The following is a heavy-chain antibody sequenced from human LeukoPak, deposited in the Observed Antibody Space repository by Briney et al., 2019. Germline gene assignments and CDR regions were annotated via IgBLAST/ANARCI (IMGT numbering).Heavy chain of an antibody. CDR2: ISYDGSNK. V-gene: IGHV3-30-3*01. CDR3: ARDLASGATTPLLFDY. D-gene: IGHD5-12*01. CDR1: GFTFSSYA. J-gene: IGHJ4*02. Sequence: GSLRLSCAASGFTFSSYAMHWVRQAPGKGLEWVAVISYDGSNKYYADSVKGRFTISRDNSKNTLYLQMNSLGAEDTAVYYCARDLASGATTPLLFDYWGQGTLVTVSS.